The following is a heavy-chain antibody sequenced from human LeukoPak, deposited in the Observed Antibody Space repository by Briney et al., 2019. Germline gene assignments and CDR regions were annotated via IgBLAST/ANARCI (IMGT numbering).Heavy chain of an antibody. D-gene: IGHD2-21*01. J-gene: IGHJ6*03. Sequence: SETLSLTCTVSGGSLSSYYWSWIRQPPGKGLEWIGYIYYSGSTNYNPSLKSRVTISVDTSKNQFSLKLSSVTAADTAVYYCARVASPQIYMDVWGKGTTVTVSS. CDR3: ARVASPQIYMDV. V-gene: IGHV4-59*01. CDR2: IYYSGST. CDR1: GGSLSSYY.